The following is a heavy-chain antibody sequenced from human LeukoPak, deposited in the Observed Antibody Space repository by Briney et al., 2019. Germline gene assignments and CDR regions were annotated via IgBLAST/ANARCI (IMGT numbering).Heavy chain of an antibody. V-gene: IGHV1-58*01. CDR1: EFTFSNSA. CDR2: IVVGSGHT. Sequence: GASVKVSCKASEFTFSNSAFQWVRQARGQRLEWIGWIVVGSGHTNYAQRLQERVIITRDMSTKTVYMELSSLKSEDTAVYYCAADDQQLILWGQGTLVAVSS. J-gene: IGHJ4*02. D-gene: IGHD2/OR15-2a*01. CDR3: AADDQQLIL.